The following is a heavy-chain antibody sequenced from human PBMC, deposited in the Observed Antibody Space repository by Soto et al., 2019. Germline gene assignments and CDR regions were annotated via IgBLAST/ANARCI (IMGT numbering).Heavy chain of an antibody. CDR3: ARDKVNTMVRGVKDY. D-gene: IGHD3-10*01. V-gene: IGHV3-21*01. Sequence: GGSLRLSCAASGFTFSSYSMNWVRQAPGKGLEWVSSISSSSSYIYYADSVKGRFTISRDNAKNSLYLQMNSLRAEDTAVYYCARDKVNTMVRGVKDYWGQGTLVTVSS. J-gene: IGHJ4*02. CDR1: GFTFSSYS. CDR2: ISSSSSYI.